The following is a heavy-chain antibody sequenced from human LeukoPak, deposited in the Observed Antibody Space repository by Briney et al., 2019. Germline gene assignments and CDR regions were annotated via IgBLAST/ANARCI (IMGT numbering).Heavy chain of an antibody. J-gene: IGHJ4*02. CDR2: IWYDGSNK. CDR3: ARDVVHSYGSTPFDN. CDR1: GFTFSSYG. V-gene: IGHV3-33*01. D-gene: IGHD5-18*01. Sequence: GSLRLSCAASGFTFSSYGMHWVRQAPGKGLEWVAVIWYDGSNKYYADSVKGRFTISRDNSKNTLYLQMNSLRAEDTAVYYCARDVVHSYGSTPFDNWGQGTLVTVSS.